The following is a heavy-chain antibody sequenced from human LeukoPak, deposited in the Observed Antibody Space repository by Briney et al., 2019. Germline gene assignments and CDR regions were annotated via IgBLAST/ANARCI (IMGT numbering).Heavy chain of an antibody. CDR1: GGTFSSYA. CDR2: ISAYNGNT. CDR3: ATEGIAAAYFDY. Sequence: ASVKVSCKASGGTFSSYAISWVRQAPGQGLEWMGWISAYNGNTNYAQKLQGRVTMTTDTSTSTAYMELRSLRSDDTAVYYCATEGIAAAYFDYWGQGTLVTVSS. D-gene: IGHD6-13*01. V-gene: IGHV1-18*01. J-gene: IGHJ4*02.